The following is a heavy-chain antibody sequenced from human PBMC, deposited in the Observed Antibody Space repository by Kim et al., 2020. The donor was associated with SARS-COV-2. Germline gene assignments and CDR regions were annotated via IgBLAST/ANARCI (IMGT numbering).Heavy chain of an antibody. D-gene: IGHD6-13*01. CDR3: ARGEYSSSWGPLYFDY. Sequence: KFQGRVTMTRDTSTSTVYMELSSLRSEDTAVYYCARGEYSSSWGPLYFDYWGQGTLVTVSS. V-gene: IGHV1-46*01. J-gene: IGHJ4*02.